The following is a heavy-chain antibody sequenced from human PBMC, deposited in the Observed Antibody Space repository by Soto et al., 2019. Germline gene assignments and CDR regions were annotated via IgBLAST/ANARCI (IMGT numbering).Heavy chain of an antibody. D-gene: IGHD6-19*01. J-gene: IGHJ6*02. CDR1: GFTFSSYA. CDR3: AKDRSGWTAYYGMDV. V-gene: IGHV3-23*01. Sequence: GGSLRLSCAASGFTFSSYAMSWVRQAPGKGLEWVSAISGSGGSTYYADSVKGRFTISRDNSKNTLYLQMNSLRAEDTAVYYCAKDRSGWTAYYGMDVWGQGTTVTVSS. CDR2: ISGSGGST.